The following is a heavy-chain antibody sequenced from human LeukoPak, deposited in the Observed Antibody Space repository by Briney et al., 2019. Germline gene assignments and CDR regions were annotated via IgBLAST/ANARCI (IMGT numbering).Heavy chain of an antibody. V-gene: IGHV3-30*03. D-gene: IGHD6-19*01. Sequence: PGGSLRLSCAASGFTFSSYNLHWVRQAPGKGLEWVAVISKDGGFKYYADSVKGRFTIPRDNSKNTFYLRMNSLIIEDTAVYYCTREEYSSFWSTAGAFDIWGQGTMVTVSS. CDR1: GFTFSSYN. J-gene: IGHJ3*02. CDR3: TREEYSSFWSTAGAFDI. CDR2: ISKDGGFK.